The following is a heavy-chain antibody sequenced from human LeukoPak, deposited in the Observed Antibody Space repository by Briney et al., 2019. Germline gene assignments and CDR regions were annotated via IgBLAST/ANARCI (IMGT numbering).Heavy chain of an antibody. J-gene: IGHJ4*02. CDR1: GYSISSGYY. CDR2: IYHSGST. CDR3: AREWIQVYYFDY. V-gene: IGHV4-38-2*02. D-gene: IGHD5-18*01. Sequence: PSETLSLTCAVSGYSISSGYYWGWIRQPPGKGLEWIGSIYHSGSTYYNPSLKSRVTISVDTSKNQFSLKLSSVTAADTAVYYCAREWIQVYYFDYWGQGTLVTVSS.